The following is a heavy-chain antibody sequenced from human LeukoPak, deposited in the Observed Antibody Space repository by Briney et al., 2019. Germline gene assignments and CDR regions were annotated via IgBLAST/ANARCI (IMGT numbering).Heavy chain of an antibody. Sequence: PGGSLSLSCAASGFTFSDYYMRWIRQAPGKGLEWVSYISSSGSTIYYADSVKGRFTFSRDNAKNSLYLQMSSLRAEATAVYYCARGSHYGDREEYFQHWGQGTLVTVSS. J-gene: IGHJ1*01. CDR2: ISSSGSTI. CDR3: ARGSHYGDREEYFQH. D-gene: IGHD4-17*01. CDR1: GFTFSDYY. V-gene: IGHV3-11*01.